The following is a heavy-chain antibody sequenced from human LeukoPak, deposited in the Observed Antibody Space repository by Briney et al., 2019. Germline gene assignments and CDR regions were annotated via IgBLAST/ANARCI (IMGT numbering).Heavy chain of an antibody. CDR2: IIPILGIA. CDR3: ARDEISLNCGGDCRAEYFQH. D-gene: IGHD2-21*02. CDR1: GGTFSSYA. Sequence: GASVKVSCKASGGTFSSYAISWVRQAPGQGLEWMGRIIPILGIANYAQKFQGRVTITADKSTSTAYMELSSLRSEDTAVYYCARDEISLNCGGDCRAEYFQHWGQGTLVTVSS. V-gene: IGHV1-69*04. J-gene: IGHJ1*01.